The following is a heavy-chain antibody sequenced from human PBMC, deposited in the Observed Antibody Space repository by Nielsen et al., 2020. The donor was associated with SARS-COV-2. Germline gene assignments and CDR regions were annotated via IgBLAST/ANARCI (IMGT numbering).Heavy chain of an antibody. CDR1: GGSISSYY. V-gene: IGHV4-59*08. CDR3: ARLGPDYVFWSCSIFGYYDMDV. D-gene: IGHD3-3*01. CDR2: IYYSGSA. J-gene: IGHJ6*02. Sequence: SETLSLTCTVSGGSISSYYWTWIRQPPGKGLEWIGYIYYSGSANYNPSLKSRVTISVDTSKNQFSLKLSSVTAADTAVYYCARLGPDYVFWSCSIFGYYDMDVWGQGTTVTVSS.